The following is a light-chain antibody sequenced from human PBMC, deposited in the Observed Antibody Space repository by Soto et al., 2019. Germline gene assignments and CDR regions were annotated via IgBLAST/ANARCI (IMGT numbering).Light chain of an antibody. CDR1: SSDVGGYNY. CDR3: CSYAGSYTHYV. Sequence: QSALTQPRSVSGSPGQSITISCTGTSSDVGGYNYVSWYRQRPGKAPKLMIYDVSKRPSGVPDRFSGSKSGNTASLTISGLQAEDEADYYCCSYAGSYTHYVFGTGTKLTVL. CDR2: DVS. J-gene: IGLJ1*01. V-gene: IGLV2-11*01.